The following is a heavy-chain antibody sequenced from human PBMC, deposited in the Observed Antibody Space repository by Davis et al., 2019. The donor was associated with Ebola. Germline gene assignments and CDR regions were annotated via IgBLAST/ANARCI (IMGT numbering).Heavy chain of an antibody. V-gene: IGHV3-74*01. D-gene: IGHD1-26*01. CDR1: GFTFSDYW. CDR2: INNDESGA. Sequence: PGGSLRLSCAASGFTFSDYWMHWVRQAPGKGLVWVSRINNDESGANYADSVKGRFTISRDNAKNTLYLQMNSLRVKDTAVYYCARADSGSYYRALVYWGQGTLVTVSS. CDR3: ARADSGSYYRALVY. J-gene: IGHJ4*02.